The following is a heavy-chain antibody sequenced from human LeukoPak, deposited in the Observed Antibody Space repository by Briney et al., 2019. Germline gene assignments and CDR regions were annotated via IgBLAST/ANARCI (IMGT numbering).Heavy chain of an antibody. Sequence: ASVKVSCKASGYTFTSYGISWVRQAPGQGLEWMGWISAYYGNTNYAQKLQGRVTMTTDTSTSTAYMELRSLRSDDTAVYYCASAQAPAVGPPDAFDIWGQGTMVTVSS. CDR1: GYTFTSYG. V-gene: IGHV1-18*01. CDR3: ASAQAPAVGPPDAFDI. J-gene: IGHJ3*02. CDR2: ISAYYGNT. D-gene: IGHD3-10*01.